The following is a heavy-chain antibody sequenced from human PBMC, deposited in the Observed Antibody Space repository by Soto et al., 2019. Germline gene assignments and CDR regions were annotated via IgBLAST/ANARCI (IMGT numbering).Heavy chain of an antibody. V-gene: IGHV1-69*01. CDR3: ARPDEGGYSSNHHYYYALEV. D-gene: IGHD3-22*01. CDR2: IIPIFDIT. CDR1: GGTFRSYS. J-gene: IGHJ6*02. Sequence: QVQLVQSGAEVKKPGSSVKVSCKASGGTFRSYSISWVRQAPGQGLEWMGGIIPIFDITNYAQKFQGRVTITANESTSTAYMELSSLGSDDTAVYYCARPDEGGYSSNHHYYYALEVWGQGTTVTV.